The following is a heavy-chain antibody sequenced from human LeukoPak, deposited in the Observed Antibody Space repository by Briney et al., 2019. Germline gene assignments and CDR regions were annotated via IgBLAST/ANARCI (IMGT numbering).Heavy chain of an antibody. CDR1: GYTFTGYY. V-gene: IGHV1-2*02. CDR2: INPNSGGT. Sequence: GASVKVSCKASGYTFTGYYILWVRQAPGQGLEWMGWINPNSGGTNYAQKFQGRVTMTRDTSISTAYMELSRLRSDDTAVYYCARGGPIVVVPAAIPHDLRLNWFDPWGQGTLVTVSS. D-gene: IGHD2-2*01. J-gene: IGHJ5*02. CDR3: ARGGPIVVVPAAIPHDLRLNWFDP.